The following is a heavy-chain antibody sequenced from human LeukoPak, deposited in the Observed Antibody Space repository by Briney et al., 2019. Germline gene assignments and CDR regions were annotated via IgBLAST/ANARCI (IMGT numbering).Heavy chain of an antibody. CDR3: ATVEAYNWNYALNY. J-gene: IGHJ4*02. CDR1: GYTFTSYG. CDR2: ISAYNGNT. V-gene: IGHV1-18*01. D-gene: IGHD1-7*01. Sequence: GASVKVSCKASGYTFTSYGISWVRQAPGQGLEWMGWISAYNGNTNYAQKLQGRVTMTEDTSTDTAYMELSSLRSEDTAVYYCATVEAYNWNYALNYWGQGTLVTVSS.